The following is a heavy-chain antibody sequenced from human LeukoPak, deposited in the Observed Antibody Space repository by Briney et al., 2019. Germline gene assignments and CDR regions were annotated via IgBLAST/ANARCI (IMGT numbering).Heavy chain of an antibody. V-gene: IGHV4-59*01. Sequence: PSETLSLTCTVSGGSISSYYWSWIRQPPGKGLEWIVYIYYSGSTNYSPSLKSRVTISVDTSKNQFSLKLSSVTAADTAVYYCARALWGALDAFDIWGQGTMVTVSS. CDR2: IYYSGST. D-gene: IGHD3-16*01. J-gene: IGHJ3*02. CDR1: GGSISSYY. CDR3: ARALWGALDAFDI.